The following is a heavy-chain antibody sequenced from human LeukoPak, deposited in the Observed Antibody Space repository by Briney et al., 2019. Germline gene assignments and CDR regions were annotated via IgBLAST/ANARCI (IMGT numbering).Heavy chain of an antibody. J-gene: IGHJ4*02. Sequence: GGSLRLSCAVSGFTFRSYDMNWVRQAPGKGLEWVSFISASSSTINHAGSVMGRFTISRDNAKNSLYLQMNSLRDEDTAVYYCARAGWSDYWGQGTLVTVSS. CDR1: GFTFRSYD. D-gene: IGHD2-8*01. CDR3: ARAGWSDY. CDR2: ISASSSTI. V-gene: IGHV3-48*02.